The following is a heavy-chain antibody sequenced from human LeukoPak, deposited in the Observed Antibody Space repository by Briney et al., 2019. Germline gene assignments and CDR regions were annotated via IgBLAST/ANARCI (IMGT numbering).Heavy chain of an antibody. CDR1: GCSTCSNH. Sequence: KPSETLSLTSTCYGCSTCSNHWSWIRQPPGKGLEWIGNIYYSGNTNYNPSLKSRVTISVDTSKNQFSLKLRSVTAADTAVYYCARWPPAFDYGEYYYYMDVWGQGTTVTVSS. CDR3: ARWPPAFDYGEYYYYMDV. D-gene: IGHD4/OR15-4a*01. V-gene: IGHV4-59*01. J-gene: IGHJ6*02. CDR2: IYYSGNT.